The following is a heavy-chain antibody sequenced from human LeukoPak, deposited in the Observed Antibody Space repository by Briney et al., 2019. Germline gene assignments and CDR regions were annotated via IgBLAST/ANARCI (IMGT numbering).Heavy chain of an antibody. J-gene: IGHJ4*02. CDR2: IYSGCST. V-gene: IGHV3-53*01. Sequence: GGSLTLFCAASGLTVTSNYMSWARQAPGKALERLSVIYSGCSTYYADSVKGRFTISRDNSKNTLDLQMNSLRAEDTAVYYCARERTGTTPYFDYWGQGTLVTVSS. CDR3: ARERTGTTPYFDY. D-gene: IGHD1-1*01. CDR1: GLTVTSNY.